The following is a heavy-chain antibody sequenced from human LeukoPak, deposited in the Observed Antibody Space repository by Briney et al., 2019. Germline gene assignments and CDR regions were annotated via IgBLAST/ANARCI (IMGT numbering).Heavy chain of an antibody. Sequence: GASVKVSCKASGGTFSSYVINWVRQAPGQGLEWMGWINPNSGGTNYAQKFQGRVTMTRDTSISTAYMQLSRLRSDDTAVYYCARVTGRHFDWLPYFDYWGQGTLATVSS. CDR2: INPNSGGT. CDR3: ARVTGRHFDWLPYFDY. J-gene: IGHJ4*02. V-gene: IGHV1-2*02. CDR1: GGTFSSYV. D-gene: IGHD3-9*01.